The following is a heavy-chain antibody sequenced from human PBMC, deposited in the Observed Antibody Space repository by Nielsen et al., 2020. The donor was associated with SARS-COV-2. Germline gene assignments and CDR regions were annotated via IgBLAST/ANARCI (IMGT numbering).Heavy chain of an antibody. CDR2: ISAYNGNS. J-gene: IGHJ4*02. Sequence: ASALVTCKAFGYIFSSYATSWLRQAPVQGLAWMGSISAYNGNSEFPQKLQGRVTMTTDTSTSTAYMELRSLRSDDTAVYYCARDPSRQITPLDFWGQGTLVTGSS. V-gene: IGHV1-18*01. D-gene: IGHD2-15*01. CDR1: GYIFSSYA. CDR3: ARDPSRQITPLDF.